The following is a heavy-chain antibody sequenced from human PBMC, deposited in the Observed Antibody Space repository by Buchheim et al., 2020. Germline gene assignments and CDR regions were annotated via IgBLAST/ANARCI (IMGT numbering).Heavy chain of an antibody. Sequence: EVQLVESGGVLVQPGGSLRLSCAASGFMFSTYWMSWVRQAPGKGLEWVANIKQDGSEKNYVDSVEGRFTISRDNAKNSLDLPMKSLRVEDTCVYFCVRASSTVRAYYYGMDVWGQGTT. CDR1: GFMFSTYW. D-gene: IGHD4-11*01. CDR2: IKQDGSEK. CDR3: VRASSTVRAYYYGMDV. J-gene: IGHJ6*02. V-gene: IGHV3-7*04.